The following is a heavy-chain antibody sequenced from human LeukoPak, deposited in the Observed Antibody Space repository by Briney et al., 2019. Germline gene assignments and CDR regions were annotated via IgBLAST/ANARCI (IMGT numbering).Heavy chain of an antibody. V-gene: IGHV1-18*01. CDR3: ARVSSMVRGVIGGKHFDY. J-gene: IGHJ4*02. CDR1: GYTFTSYG. D-gene: IGHD3-10*01. Sequence: ASVKVSCKASGYTFTSYGISWVRQAPGQGLEWMGWISAYNGNTNYAQKLQGRVTITTDTSTSTAYMELRSLRPDDTAGYYCARVSSMVRGVIGGKHFDYWGQGTLVTVSS. CDR2: ISAYNGNT.